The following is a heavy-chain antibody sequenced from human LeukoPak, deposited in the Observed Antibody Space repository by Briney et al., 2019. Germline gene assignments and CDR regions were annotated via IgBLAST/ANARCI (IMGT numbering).Heavy chain of an antibody. D-gene: IGHD1-26*01. Sequence: PGGSLRLSCAASGFTFTNYALHWVRQAPGKGLEWVAVMSYGGANEYYADSVKGRFTISRDDSKNTLYLQMNSLRTEDTATYYCTRDFRIVVTDYWGQGTLVTVSS. V-gene: IGHV3-30-3*01. CDR2: MSYGGANE. CDR1: GFTFTNYA. J-gene: IGHJ4*02. CDR3: TRDFRIVVTDY.